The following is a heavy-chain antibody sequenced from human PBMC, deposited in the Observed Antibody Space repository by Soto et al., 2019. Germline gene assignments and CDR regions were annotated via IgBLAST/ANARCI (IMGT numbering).Heavy chain of an antibody. CDR1: GFSFTTYC. V-gene: IGHV5-51*01. CDR3: ARDLDSGGNQPFDY. CDR2: IYPGDSKT. J-gene: IGHJ4*02. Sequence: GESLKISGKGSGFSFTTYCIAWVRQMPGKGLEWMWVIYPGDSKTTYSPSFQVQVTISADKSISTAYLQWSSLKASDTAMYYCARDLDSGGNQPFDYWGQGTLVTVSS. D-gene: IGHD4-17*01.